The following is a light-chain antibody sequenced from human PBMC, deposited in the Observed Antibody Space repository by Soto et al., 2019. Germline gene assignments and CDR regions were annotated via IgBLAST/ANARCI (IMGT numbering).Light chain of an antibody. J-gene: IGKJ1*01. CDR3: RQYNNWPPWT. CDR1: QSVSSN. V-gene: IGKV3-15*01. Sequence: EIVMTQSPATLSVSPGERATLSCWASQSVSSNLAWYQQKPGQAPRLLIYGASTRATGVPARFSGSASGTEFTLTISRLQSEDFAVYYCRQYNNWPPWTFGQGTKVEIK. CDR2: GAS.